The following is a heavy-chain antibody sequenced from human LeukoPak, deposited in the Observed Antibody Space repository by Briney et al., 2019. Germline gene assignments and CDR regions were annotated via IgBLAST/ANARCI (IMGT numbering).Heavy chain of an antibody. CDR3: ARDLARSDYDWFDP. CDR2: IIPIFGTA. CDR1: GGTFSSYA. J-gene: IGHJ5*02. V-gene: IGHV1-69*06. Sequence: SVKVSCKASGGTFSSYAISWVRQAPGQGLEWIGGIIPIFGTANYAQKFQGRVTITADKSTTTAYMELSSLRSEDTAVYYCARDLARSDYDWFDPWGQGTLVTVSS. D-gene: IGHD1-26*01.